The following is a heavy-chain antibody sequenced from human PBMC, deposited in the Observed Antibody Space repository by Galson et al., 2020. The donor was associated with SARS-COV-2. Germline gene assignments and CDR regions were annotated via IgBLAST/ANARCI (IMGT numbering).Heavy chain of an antibody. Sequence: GESLKISCTASGFTFNMFAMSWVRQAPGKGLEWVSHISGGAGSGDAGRTYYADSVKGRFTISRDDSKNTVYLQMNSLRVEDTALYYCAKDFTIFGVAFFDYWGQGALVTVSS. J-gene: IGHJ4*02. CDR1: GFTFNMFA. CDR3: AKDFTIFGVAFFDY. V-gene: IGHV3-23*01. D-gene: IGHD3-3*01. CDR2: ISGGAGSGDAGRT.